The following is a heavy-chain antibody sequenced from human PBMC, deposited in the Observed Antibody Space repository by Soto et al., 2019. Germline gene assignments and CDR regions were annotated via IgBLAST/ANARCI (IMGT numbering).Heavy chain of an antibody. CDR2: IIPIFGTA. V-gene: IGHV1-69*01. Sequence: QVQLVQSGAEVKKPESSVKVSCKASGGTFSSYAISWVRQAPGQGLEWMGGIIPIFGTANYAQKFQGRVTITADESTSTAYMELSSLRSEDTAVYYCARVNSSSSEIYYYGMDVWGQGTTVTVSS. J-gene: IGHJ6*02. CDR3: ARVNSSSSEIYYYGMDV. D-gene: IGHD6-6*01. CDR1: GGTFSSYA.